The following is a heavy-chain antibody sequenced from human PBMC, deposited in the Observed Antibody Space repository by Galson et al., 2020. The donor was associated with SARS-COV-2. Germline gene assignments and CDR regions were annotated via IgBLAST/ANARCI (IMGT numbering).Heavy chain of an antibody. CDR3: ASGNSGSFYY. CDR2: IGSTGTST. J-gene: IGHJ4*02. CDR1: GLIFSDYN. V-gene: IGHV3-11*04. Sequence: GGSLRLSCAASGLIFSDYNMNWVRQAPGKGLEWVSHIGSTGTSTYYADSVRGRVTISRDNAQNTLYLQMNSLRAEDTAVYYCASGNSGSFYYLGQGTLVTVSS. D-gene: IGHD1-26*01.